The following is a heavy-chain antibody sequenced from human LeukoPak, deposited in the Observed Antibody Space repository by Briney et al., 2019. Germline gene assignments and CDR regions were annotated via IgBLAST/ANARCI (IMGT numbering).Heavy chain of an antibody. CDR2: IYYSGST. CDR3: ARGYGLPFDY. D-gene: IGHD3-10*01. Sequence: SETLSLTCAVSGYSISSGYYCGWIRQPPGKGLEWIGYIYYSGSTNYNPSLKSRVTISVDTSKNQFSLKLSSVTAADTAVYYCARGYGLPFDYWGQGTLVTVSS. J-gene: IGHJ4*02. CDR1: GYSISSGYY. V-gene: IGHV4-61*01.